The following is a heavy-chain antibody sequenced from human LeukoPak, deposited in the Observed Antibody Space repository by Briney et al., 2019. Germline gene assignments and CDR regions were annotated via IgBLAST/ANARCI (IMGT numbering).Heavy chain of an antibody. CDR2: VIHSGST. J-gene: IGHJ1*01. D-gene: IGHD6-19*01. CDR3: ARASSGWYRYLQH. V-gene: IGHV4-34*12. CDR1: GGSFSGYF. Sequence: KASETLSLTCAVYGGSFSGYFWSWIRQPPGKGLEWIGEVIHSGSTNYNPSLKSRVTISVDTSKNQFSLKLISVTAADTAVYFCARASSGWYRYLQHWGQGTLVTVSS.